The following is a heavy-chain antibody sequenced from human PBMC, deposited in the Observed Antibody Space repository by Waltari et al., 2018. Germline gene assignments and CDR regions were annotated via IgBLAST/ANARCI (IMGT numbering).Heavy chain of an antibody. V-gene: IGHV1-18*01. Sequence: QVQLVQSGVEGKKPGASVKVSCKTSGYTFTRYGISWVRQAPGQVLEWMALINPYNVDRKYVQKFQDRVTMTTDTSTSTAYMELRSLRSDDTAVYYCARDGNGVADYWGQGTLVTVSS. CDR1: GYTFTRYG. CDR2: INPYNVDR. J-gene: IGHJ4*02. CDR3: ARDGNGVADY. D-gene: IGHD3-3*01.